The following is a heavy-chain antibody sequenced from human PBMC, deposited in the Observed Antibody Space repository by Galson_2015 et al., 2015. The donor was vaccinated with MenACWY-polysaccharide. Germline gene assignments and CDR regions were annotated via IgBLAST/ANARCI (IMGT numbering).Heavy chain of an antibody. D-gene: IGHD2-2*02. CDR3: ARVNIVVVPAAISSYYYGMDV. V-gene: IGHV1-8*01. Sequence: SVKVSCKASGYTFTSYDINWVRQATGQGPEWMGWMNPNSGNTGYAQKFQGRVTMTRNTSISTAYMELSSLRSEDTAVYYCARVNIVVVPAAISSYYYGMDVWGQGTTVTVSS. J-gene: IGHJ6*02. CDR1: GYTFTSYD. CDR2: MNPNSGNT.